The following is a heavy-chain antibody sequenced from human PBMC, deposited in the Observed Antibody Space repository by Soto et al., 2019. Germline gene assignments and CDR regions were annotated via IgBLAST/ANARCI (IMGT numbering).Heavy chain of an antibody. Sequence: EVQLVESGGGLVQPGGSLRLSCAASGFTFSTYWMNWVRQAPGKGLEWVANINQDGRAINYVDSVSGRFTISRDNAKNSLYLQMNSLRADDTAVYYCARDRAIDDYWGQGTLVTVS. CDR2: INQDGRAI. V-gene: IGHV3-7*05. D-gene: IGHD1-26*01. CDR1: GFTFSTYW. CDR3: ARDRAIDDY. J-gene: IGHJ4*02.